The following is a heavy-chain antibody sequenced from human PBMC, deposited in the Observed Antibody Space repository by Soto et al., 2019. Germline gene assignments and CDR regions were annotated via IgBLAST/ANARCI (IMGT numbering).Heavy chain of an antibody. CDR3: AREDSIIITAVSDF. Sequence: VGSLRLSCTFSVFAFNNYGINWARHSPGKWLEWVSSISKSDYTYYSDSVKGRFTISRDNAKNSVSLQMNTLRVEDTAVYYCAREDSIIITAVSDFRGQGTLVTVYS. D-gene: IGHD3-22*01. J-gene: IGHJ4*02. CDR2: ISKSDYT. V-gene: IGHV3-21*01. CDR1: VFAFNNYG.